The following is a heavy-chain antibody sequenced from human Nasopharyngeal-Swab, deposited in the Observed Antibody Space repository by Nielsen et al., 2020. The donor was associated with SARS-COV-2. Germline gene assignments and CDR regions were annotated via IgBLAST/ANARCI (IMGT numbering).Heavy chain of an antibody. Sequence: WIRQPPGKGLERVAVIWYDGSNKYYADSVKGRFTISRDNSKNTLYLQMNSLRAEDTAVYYCARGDSSSSTGVDYWGQGTLVTVSS. J-gene: IGHJ4*02. D-gene: IGHD6-6*01. CDR2: IWYDGSNK. V-gene: IGHV3-30*04. CDR3: ARGDSSSSTGVDY.